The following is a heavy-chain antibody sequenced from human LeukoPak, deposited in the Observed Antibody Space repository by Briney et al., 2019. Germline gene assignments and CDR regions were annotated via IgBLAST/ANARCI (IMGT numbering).Heavy chain of an antibody. CDR1: GYTFTGYY. V-gene: IGHV1-2*02. D-gene: IGHD6-6*01. CDR2: INPNSGGT. CDR3: ARKGYSSSSDPFDY. Sequence: GASVKVSCKASGYTFTGYYMHWVRQAPGQGLEWMGWINPNSGGTNYAQKFQGRVTMTRDTSISTAYMELSRLRSDDTAVYYCARKGYSSSSDPFDYWGQGTLVTVSS. J-gene: IGHJ4*02.